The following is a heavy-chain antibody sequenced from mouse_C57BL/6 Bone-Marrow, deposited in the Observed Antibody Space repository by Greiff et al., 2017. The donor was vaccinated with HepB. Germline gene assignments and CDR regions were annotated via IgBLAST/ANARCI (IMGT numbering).Heavy chain of an antibody. CDR1: GFTFSNYW. J-gene: IGHJ4*01. CDR2: IRLKSDNYAT. CDR3: TCGYYVNYAMDY. Sequence: EVKLVESGGGLVQPGGSMKLSCVASGFTFSNYWMNWVRQSPEKGLEWVAQIRLKSDNYATHYAESVKGRFTISRDDSKSSVYLQMNNLRAEDTGICYCTCGYYVNYAMDYWGQGTSVTVSS. D-gene: IGHD2-3*01. V-gene: IGHV6-3*01.